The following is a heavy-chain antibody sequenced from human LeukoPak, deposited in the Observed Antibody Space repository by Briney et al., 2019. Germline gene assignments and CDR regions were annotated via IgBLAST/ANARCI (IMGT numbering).Heavy chain of an antibody. CDR1: GGTFSSYA. J-gene: IGHJ4*02. Sequence: ASVKVSCKASGGTFSSYAIIWVRQAPGQGLEWMGRIIPILGIANYAQKFQGRVTITADKSTSTAYMELSSLRSEDTAVYYCASPDYDFWSGSPSPFDYWGQGTLVTVSS. CDR3: ASPDYDFWSGSPSPFDY. V-gene: IGHV1-69*04. D-gene: IGHD3-3*01. CDR2: IIPILGIA.